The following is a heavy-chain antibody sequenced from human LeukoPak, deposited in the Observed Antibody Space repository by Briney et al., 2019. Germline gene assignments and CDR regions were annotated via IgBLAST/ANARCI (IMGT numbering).Heavy chain of an antibody. CDR3: AKVVTGYCSTTSCPFDS. Sequence: HPGGSLRLSCAASGFTFSTYGMDRVRQAPGKGLEWVADIRYDGSNKNYADSVKGRFTISRDNSKNTLYLQMSSLRAEDTAVYYCAKVVTGYCSTTSCPFDSWGQGTLVTVSS. V-gene: IGHV3-30*02. CDR1: GFTFSTYG. J-gene: IGHJ4*02. CDR2: IRYDGSNK. D-gene: IGHD2-2*01.